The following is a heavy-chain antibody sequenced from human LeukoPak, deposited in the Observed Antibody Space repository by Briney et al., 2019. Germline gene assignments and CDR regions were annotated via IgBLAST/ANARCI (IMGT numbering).Heavy chain of an antibody. CDR1: GYTFTCYY. D-gene: IGHD6-19*01. CDR2: INPNSGGT. Sequence: ASVTVSCKTSGYTFTCYYMHWVRQAPGQGLEWMGWINPNSGGTNYAQKFQGRVTMTRDTSISTAYMELTRLRSDDTAGYYCARYSSGWYFDLWGRGTLVTVSS. V-gene: IGHV1-2*02. CDR3: ARYSSGWYFDL. J-gene: IGHJ2*01.